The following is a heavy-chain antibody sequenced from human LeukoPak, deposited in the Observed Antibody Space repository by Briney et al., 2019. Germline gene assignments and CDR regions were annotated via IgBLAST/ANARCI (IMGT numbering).Heavy chain of an antibody. CDR1: GFTSNYW. J-gene: IGHJ4*02. Sequence: GGSLRLSCAAIGFTSNYWMHWVRQAPGKGLVWVSRISGDGSTTFYADSVKGRFTISRDNSKNTLYLQMSSLRAEDTAVYYCTRGYSGYGNFDCWGQGTLVTASS. CDR3: TRGYSGYGNFDC. CDR2: ISGDGSTT. V-gene: IGHV3-74*01. D-gene: IGHD5-12*01.